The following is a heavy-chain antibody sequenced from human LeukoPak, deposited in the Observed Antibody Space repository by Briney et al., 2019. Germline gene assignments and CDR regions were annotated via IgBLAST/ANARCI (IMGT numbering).Heavy chain of an antibody. CDR1: GGSVSGYY. J-gene: IGHJ6*03. V-gene: IGHV4-4*07. CDR2: IYSTGST. D-gene: IGHD3-3*01. Sequence: SETLSLTCTVSGGSVSGYYCSWIRQPAGKGLEWIGRIYSTGSTDYNASLKSRVTMSVETSKNQFSLKLSSVTAADTAVYYCARMSYDRTGEGRANLYYYYMAVWGKGTTVTVSS. CDR3: ARMSYDRTGEGRANLYYYYMAV.